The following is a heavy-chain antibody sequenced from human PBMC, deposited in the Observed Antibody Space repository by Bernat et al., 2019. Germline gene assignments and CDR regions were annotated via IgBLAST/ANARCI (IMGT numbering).Heavy chain of an antibody. Sequence: QVQLVESGGGVVQPGRSLRLSCAASGFTFSSYGMHWVRQAPGKGLEWVALISNDGKNKYYADSVKGRFTISRDDSRSTLYLQMNSLGAEDTAVYYCAKDRIAVATIGCLQHWGQGTLVTVSS. D-gene: IGHD6-19*01. J-gene: IGHJ1*01. CDR2: ISNDGKNK. CDR3: AKDRIAVATIGCLQH. V-gene: IGHV3-30*18. CDR1: GFTFSSYG.